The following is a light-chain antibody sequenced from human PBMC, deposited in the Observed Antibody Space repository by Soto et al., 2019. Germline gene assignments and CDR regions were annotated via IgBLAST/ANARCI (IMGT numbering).Light chain of an antibody. V-gene: IGKV1-27*01. J-gene: IGKJ1*01. CDR3: QKYDSAPT. CDR1: RGIGNA. CDR2: SAS. Sequence: DIQMTQSPSSLSASVGDRVTITCRPSRGIGNALAWYQQKPGTVPKLLIHSASTLQSGVSSRFSGSGSGTDFTLTISSLQPEDVASYYCQKYDSAPTFGPGTKVDIK.